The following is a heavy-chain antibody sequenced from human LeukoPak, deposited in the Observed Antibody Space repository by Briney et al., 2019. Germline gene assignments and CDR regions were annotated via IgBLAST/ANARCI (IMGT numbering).Heavy chain of an antibody. V-gene: IGHV3-74*01. Sequence: GGSLRLYCAASGFPFRSYWMHWVRQAPGKGLVWVSRINPDGSETSYADYVKGRFIISRDNAKNTLYLQMNSLRAEDTAVYYCETSLGEDWGQGTLVTVSS. CDR2: INPDGSET. CDR1: GFPFRSYW. D-gene: IGHD3-10*01. CDR3: ETSLGED. J-gene: IGHJ4*02.